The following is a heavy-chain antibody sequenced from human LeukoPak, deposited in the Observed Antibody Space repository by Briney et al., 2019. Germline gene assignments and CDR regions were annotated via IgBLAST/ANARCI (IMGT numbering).Heavy chain of an antibody. CDR1: GGTFSSYA. V-gene: IGHV1-69*05. CDR2: TIPIFGTA. CDR3: ASQREADYHDSSGYYYDY. J-gene: IGHJ4*02. D-gene: IGHD3-22*01. Sequence: SVKVSCKASGGTFSSYAISWVRQAPGQGLEWMGGTIPIFGTANYAQKFQGRVTITTDESTSTAYMELSSLRSEDTAVYYCASQREADYHDSSGYYYDYWGQGTLVTVSS.